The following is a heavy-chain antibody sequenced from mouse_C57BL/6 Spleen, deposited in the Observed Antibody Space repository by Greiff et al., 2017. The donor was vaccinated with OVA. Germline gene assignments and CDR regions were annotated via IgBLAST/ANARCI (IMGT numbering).Heavy chain of an antibody. D-gene: IGHD1-1*01. Sequence: QVQLKESGAELVKPGASVKLSCKASGYTFTSYWLQWVKQRPGQGLEWIGEIDPSDSYTNYNQKFKGKATLTLDTSSSTDYMKHSSLTAEDSAVYYGARYDGSRYGDYAMDYWGQGTSVTVSA. CDR3: ARYDGSRYGDYAMDY. J-gene: IGHJ4*01. V-gene: IGHV1-50*01. CDR1: GYTFTSYW. CDR2: IDPSDSYT.